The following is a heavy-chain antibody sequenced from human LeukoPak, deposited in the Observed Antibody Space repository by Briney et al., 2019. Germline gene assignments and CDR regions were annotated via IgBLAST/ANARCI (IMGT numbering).Heavy chain of an antibody. CDR1: GGSISSYY. J-gene: IGHJ6*02. CDR3: ARSRPVTYYYYGMDV. D-gene: IGHD1-1*01. V-gene: IGHV4-59*01. CDR2: IYYSGST. Sequence: SETLSLTCTVSGGSISSYYWSWIRQPPGKGLEWIGYIYYSGSTNYNPSLKSRVTISVDTSKNQFSLKLSSVTAADTAVYYCARSRPVTYYYYGMDVWGQGTMVTVSS.